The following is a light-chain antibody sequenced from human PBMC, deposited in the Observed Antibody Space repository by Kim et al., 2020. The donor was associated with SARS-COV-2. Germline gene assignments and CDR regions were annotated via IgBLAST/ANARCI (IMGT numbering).Light chain of an antibody. CDR1: QSVSSTY. CDR2: GAS. J-gene: IGKJ3*01. CDR3: QQYGASQGFT. V-gene: IGKV3-20*01. Sequence: PGERATLSCRASQSVSSTYLAWYQQKPGQAPRLLIYGASTRATGIPDRFSGSGSGTDFTLTISRLETEDFAVDYCQQYGASQGFTFGPGTKVDIK.